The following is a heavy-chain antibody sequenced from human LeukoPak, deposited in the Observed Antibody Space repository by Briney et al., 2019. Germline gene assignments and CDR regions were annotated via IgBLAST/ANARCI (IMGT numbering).Heavy chain of an antibody. D-gene: IGHD3-22*01. J-gene: IGHJ4*02. CDR1: GGSISSGGSS. Sequence: PSQTLSLTCAVSGGSISSGGSSWSWIRQPPGKGLEWIGYIYHSGSTYYNPSLKSRVTISVDRSKNQFSLKLSSVTAADTAVYYCARGGYYDSSLTFDYWGQGTLVTVSS. V-gene: IGHV4-30-2*01. CDR2: IYHSGST. CDR3: ARGGYYDSSLTFDY.